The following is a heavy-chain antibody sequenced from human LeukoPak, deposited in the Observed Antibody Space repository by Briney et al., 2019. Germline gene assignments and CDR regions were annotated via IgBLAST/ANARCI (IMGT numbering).Heavy chain of an antibody. CDR2: MYHFGDT. D-gene: IGHD3-9*01. CDR1: DGSISSSSYY. V-gene: IGHV4-39*07. CDR3: ARVDKTQRLVLGVDK. Sequence: KPSETLSLTCTVSDGSISSSSYYWGWIRQPPGKGLEWIGHMYHFGDTYYNPSLSSRVTLSVDTSQNQISLQLKSVTPADTATYCCARVDKTQRLVLGVDKWGQGTLVTVSS. J-gene: IGHJ4*02.